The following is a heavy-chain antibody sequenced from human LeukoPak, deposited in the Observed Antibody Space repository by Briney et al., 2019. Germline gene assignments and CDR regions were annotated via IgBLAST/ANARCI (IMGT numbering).Heavy chain of an antibody. CDR3: ARVIAVAGRGPYYFDY. CDR2: IIPIFGTA. J-gene: IGHJ4*02. D-gene: IGHD6-19*01. V-gene: IGHV1-69*05. CDR1: GGTFSSYA. Sequence: ASVKVSCKASGGTFSSYAISWVRQAPGQGLEWMGRIIPIFGTANYAQKFQGRVTITTDESTSTAYMELSSLRSEDTAVYYCARVIAVAGRGPYYFDYWGQGTLVTVSS.